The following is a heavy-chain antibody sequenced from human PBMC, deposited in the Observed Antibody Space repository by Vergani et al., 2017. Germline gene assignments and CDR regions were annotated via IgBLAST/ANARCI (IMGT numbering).Heavy chain of an antibody. V-gene: IGHV3-23*01. CDR2: ISGSGGST. Sequence: EVQLLESGGGLVQPGGSLRLSCVASGFTFSSYAMSWVRQAPGKGLEWVSVISGSGGSTYYADSVKGRFTISRDNSKNTLYLHMNSLRAEDTAVYYCAKGALIGYYYDTSGYGPWGQGTLVTVSS. D-gene: IGHD3-22*01. CDR3: AKGALIGYYYDTSGYGP. CDR1: GFTFSSYA. J-gene: IGHJ5*02.